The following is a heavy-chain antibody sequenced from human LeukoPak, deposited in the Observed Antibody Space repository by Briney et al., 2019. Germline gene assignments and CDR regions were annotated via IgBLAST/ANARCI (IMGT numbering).Heavy chain of an antibody. D-gene: IGHD6-6*01. CDR2: ISYDGSNK. V-gene: IGHV3-30-3*01. Sequence: GRSLRLSCAASGFTFSSYAMHWVRQAPGKGLEWVAVISYDGSNKYYADSVKGRFTISRDNSKNTLYLQMNSLRAEDTAVYYCARDLYSSSSGFLIDYWGQGTLVTVSS. J-gene: IGHJ4*02. CDR3: ARDLYSSSSGFLIDY. CDR1: GFTFSSYA.